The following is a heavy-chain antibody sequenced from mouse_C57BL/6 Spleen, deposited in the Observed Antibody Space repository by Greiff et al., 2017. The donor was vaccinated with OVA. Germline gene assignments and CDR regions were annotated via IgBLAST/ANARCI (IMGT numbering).Heavy chain of an antibody. J-gene: IGHJ2*01. V-gene: IGHV3-6*01. CDR2: ISYDGSN. Sequence: EVKLMESGPGLVKPSQSLSLTCSVTGYSITSGYYWNWIRQFPGNKLEWMGYISYDGSNNYNPSLKNRISITRDTSKNQFFLKLNSVTTEDTATYYCARGHYGSYFDYWGQGTTLTVSS. CDR3: ARGHYGSYFDY. D-gene: IGHD1-1*01. CDR1: GYSITSGYY.